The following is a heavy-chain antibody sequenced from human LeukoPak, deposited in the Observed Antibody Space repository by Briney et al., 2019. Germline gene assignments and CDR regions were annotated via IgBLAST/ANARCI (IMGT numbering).Heavy chain of an antibody. V-gene: IGHV4-39*01. CDR1: GGSISSSSYY. D-gene: IGHD7-27*01. J-gene: IGHJ2*01. CDR2: FYYSGST. CDR3: ARNHQAHWGSYWYFDL. Sequence: SETLSLTCTVSGGSISSSSYYSGWIRQPPGKGLEWIGTFYYSGSTYYNPSLKSRVTISVDTSKNQFSLKLSSVTAADTAVYYCARNHQAHWGSYWYFDLWGRGTLVSVSS.